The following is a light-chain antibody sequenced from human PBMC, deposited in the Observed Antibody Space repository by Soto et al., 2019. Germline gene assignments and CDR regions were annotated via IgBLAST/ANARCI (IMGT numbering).Light chain of an antibody. Sequence: DIQMTQSPSTLSASVGDRVTITCRASQSISSWLAWYQQKPGKAPKLLIYGASSLESGVPSRFSGSGSVTDFTLTIDSLQPDDFATYYCQQYSSSSPTFGQGPKLEIK. CDR1: QSISSW. J-gene: IGKJ2*01. V-gene: IGKV1-5*01. CDR3: QQYSSSSPT. CDR2: GAS.